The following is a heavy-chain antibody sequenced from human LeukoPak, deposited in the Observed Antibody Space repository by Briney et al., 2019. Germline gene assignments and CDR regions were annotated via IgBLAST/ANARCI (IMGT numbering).Heavy chain of an antibody. CDR2: ISAYNGNT. CDR1: GYTFTSYG. CDR3: ARDRPNYYDSSGYYPPDY. Sequence: ASVKVSCKASGYTFTSYGISWVRQAPGQGLEGMGWISAYNGNTNYAQKLQGRVTMTTDTSTSTAYMELRSLRSDDTAVYYCARDRPNYYDSSGYYPPDYWGQGTLVTVSS. D-gene: IGHD3-22*01. V-gene: IGHV1-18*01. J-gene: IGHJ4*02.